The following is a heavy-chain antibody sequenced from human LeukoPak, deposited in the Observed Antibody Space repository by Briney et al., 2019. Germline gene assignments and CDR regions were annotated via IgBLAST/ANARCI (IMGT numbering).Heavy chain of an antibody. Sequence: PSETLSLTCTVSGGSISRYYWSWIRQPPGKGLEWIGYIYYSGSTNYNPSLKSRVTISVDTSKNQFSLKLSSVTADDTAVYYCASLKNYYDSSGYLVTDAFDIWGQGTMVTVSS. CDR3: ASLKNYYDSSGYLVTDAFDI. CDR1: GGSISRYY. V-gene: IGHV4-59*01. CDR2: IYYSGST. J-gene: IGHJ3*02. D-gene: IGHD3-22*01.